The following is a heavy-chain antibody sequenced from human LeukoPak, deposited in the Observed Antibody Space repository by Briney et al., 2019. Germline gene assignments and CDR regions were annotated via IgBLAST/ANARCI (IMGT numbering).Heavy chain of an antibody. CDR3: ARSSYGSGNAFDI. Sequence: PSETLSLTCTVSGGSISSSSYYWGWIRQPPGKGLEWIGSIYYSGSTYYNPSLKSRVTISVDTSKNQFSLKLSSVTVADTAVYYCARSSYGSGNAFDIWGQGTMVTVSS. J-gene: IGHJ3*02. D-gene: IGHD3-10*01. CDR1: GGSISSSSYY. CDR2: IYYSGST. V-gene: IGHV4-39*07.